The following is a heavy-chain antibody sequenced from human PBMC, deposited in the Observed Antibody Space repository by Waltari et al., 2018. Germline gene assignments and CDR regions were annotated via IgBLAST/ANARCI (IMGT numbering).Heavy chain of an antibody. V-gene: IGHV4-39*07. CDR2: IYYSGIT. J-gene: IGHJ4*02. CDR3: AADRGGYGDHESPYYFDY. Sequence: QLQLQESGPGLVKPSETLSLTCTVSGGSIISSSYYWGWIRQPPGKGLEWIGSIYYSGITYYNPSLKSRVTISVDTSKNQFSLKLSSVTAADTAVYYCAADRGGYGDHESPYYFDYWGQGTLVTVSS. D-gene: IGHD4-17*01. CDR1: GGSIISSSYY.